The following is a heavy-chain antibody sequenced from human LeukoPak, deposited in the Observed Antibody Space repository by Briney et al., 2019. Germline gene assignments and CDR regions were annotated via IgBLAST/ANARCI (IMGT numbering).Heavy chain of an antibody. D-gene: IGHD6-19*01. Sequence: SETLSLTCTVSGGSISSYYWSWIRQPPGKGPEWIGYIYYSGSTNYDPSLKSRVTTSVDTSKNQFSLKLSSVTAADTAVYYCARRFSSGWWTFDYWGQGTLVTVSS. CDR3: ARRFSSGWWTFDY. V-gene: IGHV4-59*01. J-gene: IGHJ4*02. CDR2: IYYSGST. CDR1: GGSISSYY.